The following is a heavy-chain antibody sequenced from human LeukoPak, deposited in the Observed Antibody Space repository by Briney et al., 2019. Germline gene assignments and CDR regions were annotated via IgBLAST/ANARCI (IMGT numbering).Heavy chain of an antibody. V-gene: IGHV3-30*18. CDR1: GFTFSSYG. D-gene: IGHD5-18*01. CDR3: AKDWDTAMVTNY. J-gene: IGHJ4*02. CDR2: ISYDGRNK. Sequence: GGSLSLSCAASGFTFSSYGMHGVRQAPARGLEGVAGISYDGRNKYYADSVKGRFTISRDNSKNTLYLQMNSLRAKDTAVYYCAKDWDTAMVTNYWGQGTLVTVSS.